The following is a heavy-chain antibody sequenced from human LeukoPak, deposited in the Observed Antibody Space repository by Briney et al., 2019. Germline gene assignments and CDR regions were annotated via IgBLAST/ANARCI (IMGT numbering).Heavy chain of an antibody. CDR1: GYSFTSYF. Sequence: VASVKVSCKASGYSFTSYFIHWVRQAPGQGLEWMGIIIPSDGSTSYAQKFQGRVTMTRDTSTSTVYMELSSLRSEDTAVYYCARGKVVTMVRGVIITYFDYWGQGTLVTVSS. CDR2: IIPSDGST. J-gene: IGHJ4*02. CDR3: ARGKVVTMVRGVIITYFDY. V-gene: IGHV1-46*01. D-gene: IGHD3-10*01.